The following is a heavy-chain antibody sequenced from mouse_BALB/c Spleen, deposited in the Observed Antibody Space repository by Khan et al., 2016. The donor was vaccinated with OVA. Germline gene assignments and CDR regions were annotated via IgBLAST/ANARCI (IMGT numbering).Heavy chain of an antibody. J-gene: IGHJ1*01. CDR3: ARGLFDV. CDR2: INPNNGDT. CDR1: GYTFTDYY. Sequence: VQLQQSGPELVKPGASVKMSCKASGYTFTDYYMKWLKQSHGKSLEWIGDINPNNGDTFYNQKFKDKAKLNVATYSSAAYMQHNSLTTEDSAGYYCARGLFDVWGAGTTVTVSS. V-gene: IGHV1-26*01.